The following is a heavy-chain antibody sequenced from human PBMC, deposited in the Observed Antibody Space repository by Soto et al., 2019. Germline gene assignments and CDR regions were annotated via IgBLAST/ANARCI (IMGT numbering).Heavy chain of an antibody. D-gene: IGHD3-10*01. J-gene: IGHJ4*02. V-gene: IGHV3-64*01. CDR1: GFTFSSYA. Sequence: GGSLRLSCAASGFTFSSYAMHWVRQAPGKGLEYVSAISSNGGSTYYANSVKGRFTISRDNSKNTLYLQMGSLRAEDMAVYYCARDSARAGLLWFGDFYFDYWGQGTLVTVSS. CDR3: ARDSARAGLLWFGDFYFDY. CDR2: ISSNGGST.